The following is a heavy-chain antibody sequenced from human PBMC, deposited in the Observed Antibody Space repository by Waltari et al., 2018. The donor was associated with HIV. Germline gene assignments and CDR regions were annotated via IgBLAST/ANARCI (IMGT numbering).Heavy chain of an antibody. CDR2: IKGDGSER. J-gene: IGHJ6*02. CDR3: VREEDFGTIFLNYYYGMDV. V-gene: IGHV3-7*01. D-gene: IGHD3-3*02. CDR1: GFTFSRHW. Sequence: VESGGGFVQPGGSLRLSCAASGFTFSRHWMSWVRQAPGKGLGGGANIKGDGSERNYVDSVKGRFTISRDNAKNSVYLQMKSLRVEDTAVYFCVREEDFGTIFLNYYYGMDVWGRGTSVTVSS.